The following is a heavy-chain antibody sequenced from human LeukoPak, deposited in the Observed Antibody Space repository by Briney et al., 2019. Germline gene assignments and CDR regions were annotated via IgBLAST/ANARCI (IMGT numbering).Heavy chain of an antibody. CDR1: GFTFDRYT. D-gene: IGHD3-10*01. Sequence: GGSLRLSCAASGFTFDRYTVYWGRRLPGKGREWGSLITREGGGTYYADSVKGRFTISRDNSKKSLYLQMDSLRIEATALYYCAKDRAMIREDYYLDVWGKGTTVTVS. CDR2: ITREGGGT. J-gene: IGHJ6*03. V-gene: IGHV3-43*01. CDR3: AKDRAMIREDYYLDV.